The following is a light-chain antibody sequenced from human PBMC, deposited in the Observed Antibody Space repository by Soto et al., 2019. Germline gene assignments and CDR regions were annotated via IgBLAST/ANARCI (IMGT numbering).Light chain of an antibody. CDR3: LQDYDYPRT. Sequence: DIQMTQSPSTLSASVGDRVTITCRASQTITDYLAWYQQKPGKAPKLLIYKASSLQSGVPSRFSGSGSGTEFTLTISSLQPDDFATYYCLQDYDYPRTFGQGTKVDIK. J-gene: IGKJ1*01. V-gene: IGKV1-5*03. CDR1: QTITDY. CDR2: KAS.